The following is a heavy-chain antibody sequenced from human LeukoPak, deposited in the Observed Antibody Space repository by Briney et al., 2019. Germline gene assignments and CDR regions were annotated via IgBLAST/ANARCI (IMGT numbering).Heavy chain of an antibody. V-gene: IGHV4-59*08. CDR1: GGSISTYY. J-gene: IGHJ4*02. CDR2: IYYNGST. CDR3: ARQGVVTAGDY. D-gene: IGHD2-21*02. Sequence: SETLSLTCTVSGGSISTYYWSWIRQPPGKGLEWIGYIYYNGSTNYNPSLKSRVTVSVDTSKNQFSLKLSSVTAADTAVYYCARQGVVTAGDYWGQGTLVTVSS.